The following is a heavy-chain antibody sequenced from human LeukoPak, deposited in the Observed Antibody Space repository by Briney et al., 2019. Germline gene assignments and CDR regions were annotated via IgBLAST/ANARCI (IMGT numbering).Heavy chain of an antibody. Sequence: GRSLRLSCAASGFTFSSYGMHWVRQAPGKGLEWVAVIWYDGSNKYYADSVKGRFTISRDNFKNTLYLQMNSLRAEDTAVYYCARAYYDSSGLSVGAFDIWGQGTMVTVSS. CDR3: ARAYYDSSGLSVGAFDI. J-gene: IGHJ3*02. CDR1: GFTFSSYG. CDR2: IWYDGSNK. V-gene: IGHV3-33*01. D-gene: IGHD3-22*01.